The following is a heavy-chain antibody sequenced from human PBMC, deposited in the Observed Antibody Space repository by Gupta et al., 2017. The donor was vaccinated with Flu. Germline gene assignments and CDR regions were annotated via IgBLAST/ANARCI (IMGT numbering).Heavy chain of an antibody. Sequence: EVQLLESGGTLAQPGGSLRLSCVASGFPSRSHATHWVRPAPGKGVGWVAGMSGNGESTYYIHAVKGRFTISRDNSKNTLYLQMDSLRAEDTAVDDGAKGAEGVTMIIVSCFDPWGQGTLGTGSS. J-gene: IGHJ5*02. CDR3: AKGAEGVTMIIVSCFDP. D-gene: IGHD3-22*01. CDR1: GFPSRSHA. CDR2: MSGNGEST. V-gene: IGHV3-23*01.